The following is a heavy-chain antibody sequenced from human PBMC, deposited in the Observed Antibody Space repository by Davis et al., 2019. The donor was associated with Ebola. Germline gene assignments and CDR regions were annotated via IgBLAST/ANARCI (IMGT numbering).Heavy chain of an antibody. CDR3: AAPARRSGYDFYYHYYMDV. J-gene: IGHJ6*03. CDR1: GYTFTGYY. V-gene: IGHV1-2*02. CDR2: INPNSGGT. D-gene: IGHD3-22*01. Sequence: ASVKVSCKASGYTFTGYYIHWVRQAPGQGLEWMGWINPNSGGTNYAQKFQGRVTLTRDTSINTAYMELSGLRSDDTAVYYCAAPARRSGYDFYYHYYMDVWGEGTTVTVSS.